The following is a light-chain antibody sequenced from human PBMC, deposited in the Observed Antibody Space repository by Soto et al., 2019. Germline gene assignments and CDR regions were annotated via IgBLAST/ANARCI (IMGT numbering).Light chain of an antibody. CDR2: GTS. Sequence: EIVLTQSPGTLSLSPEERATFSCRASQSVGSTFFGWYQQKPGQAPRLLIYGTSNRATGTPDRFSGSGSGTEFTLTISILQSEDFAVYYCQQYEQWPLTFCGGTKVDIK. CDR3: QQYEQWPLT. CDR1: QSVGSTF. V-gene: IGKV3-20*01. J-gene: IGKJ4*01.